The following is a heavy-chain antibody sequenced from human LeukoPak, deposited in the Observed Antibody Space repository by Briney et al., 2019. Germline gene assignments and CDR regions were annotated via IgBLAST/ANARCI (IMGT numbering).Heavy chain of an antibody. V-gene: IGHV3-21*01. Sequence: PGGSLRLSCAASEFTFSTSGMNWVRQAPGKGLEWVSSISSSVSYIYYADSVKGRFTISRDNAKNSLFLQMNSLRAEDTAVYCCARDRGYGAFDIWGQGTMVTVSS. CDR1: EFTFSTSG. D-gene: IGHD3-16*01. CDR2: ISSSVSYI. CDR3: ARDRGYGAFDI. J-gene: IGHJ3*02.